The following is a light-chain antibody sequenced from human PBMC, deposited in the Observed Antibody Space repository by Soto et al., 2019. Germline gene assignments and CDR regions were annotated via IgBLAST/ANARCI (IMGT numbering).Light chain of an antibody. CDR2: AAS. Sequence: DVQMTQAPSSLSASVGDRVTITCRASQGISNYLAWYQQKPGKVPKLLIYAASILQSGVPSRFSGSGSGTDCTLTISSLQSEDGATYYCQKYNSAPRTFGGGTKVEIK. J-gene: IGKJ4*01. CDR1: QGISNY. V-gene: IGKV1-27*01. CDR3: QKYNSAPRT.